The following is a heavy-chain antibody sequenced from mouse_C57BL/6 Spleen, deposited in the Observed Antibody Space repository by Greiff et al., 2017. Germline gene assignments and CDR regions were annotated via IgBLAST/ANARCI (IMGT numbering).Heavy chain of an antibody. CDR3: ARHEAFNGERGFAY. Sequence: QVQLQQSGAELVKPGASVKLSCTASGYTFTEYTIHWVQQRSGQGLEWIGWFYPGSGSIKYNAKFKDKATLTADKSSSTVYMELSRLTSEDSAVDFCARHEAFNGERGFAYWGQGTLVTVSA. CDR2: FYPGSGSI. CDR1: GYTFTEYT. J-gene: IGHJ3*01. V-gene: IGHV1-62-2*01.